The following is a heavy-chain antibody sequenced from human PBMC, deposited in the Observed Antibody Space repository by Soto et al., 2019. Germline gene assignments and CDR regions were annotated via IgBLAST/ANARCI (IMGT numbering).Heavy chain of an antibody. CDR3: ARSAYGGSSQDYYYYGMDV. J-gene: IGHJ6*02. Sequence: PGGSLRLSCAASGFTFSSYAMHWVRQAPGKGLEWVAVISYDGSNKYYADSVKGRFTISRDNSKNTLYLQMNSLRAEDTAVYYSARSAYGGSSQDYYYYGMDVWGQGTTVTVSS. D-gene: IGHD6-13*01. CDR1: GFTFSSYA. CDR2: ISYDGSNK. V-gene: IGHV3-30-3*01.